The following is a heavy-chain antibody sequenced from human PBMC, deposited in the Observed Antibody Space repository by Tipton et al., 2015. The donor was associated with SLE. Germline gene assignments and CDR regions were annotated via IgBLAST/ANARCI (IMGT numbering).Heavy chain of an antibody. Sequence: TLSLTCTVSGGSISSSSYYWGWIRQPPGKGLEWIGSIYYSGSTYYNPSLKSRVTISVDTSKNQFSLKLSSVTAADTAVYYCAIQSHDYVWGSYRYKVYWGQGTLVTVSS. V-gene: IGHV4-39*07. CDR1: GGSISSSSYY. CDR2: IYYSGST. J-gene: IGHJ4*02. CDR3: AIQSHDYVWGSYRYKVY. D-gene: IGHD3-16*02.